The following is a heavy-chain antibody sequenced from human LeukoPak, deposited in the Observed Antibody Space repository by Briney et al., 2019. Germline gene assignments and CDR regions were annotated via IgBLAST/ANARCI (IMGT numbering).Heavy chain of an antibody. CDR1: GFTFSSYE. V-gene: IGHV3-48*03. Sequence: GGSLRLSCAASGFTFSSYEMSWVRQAPGKGLAWVSYISSSGSTIYYADSVKGRFTISRDNTKNSLYLQMNSLRAEDTAVYYCAREYSSSSGRAFDIWGQGTMVTVSS. J-gene: IGHJ3*02. CDR3: AREYSSSSGRAFDI. CDR2: ISSSGSTI. D-gene: IGHD6-6*01.